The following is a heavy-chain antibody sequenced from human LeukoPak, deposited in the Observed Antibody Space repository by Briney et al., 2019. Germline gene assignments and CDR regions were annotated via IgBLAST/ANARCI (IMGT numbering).Heavy chain of an antibody. V-gene: IGHV3-21*01. D-gene: IGHD3-3*01. CDR1: GFTVSSNY. J-gene: IGHJ6*02. CDR3: ARVLNSEWLLAGYYYGMDV. Sequence: GGSLRLSCAASGFTVSSNYMSWVRQAPGKGLEWVSSISSSSSYICYADSVKGRFTISRDNAKNSLYLQMNSLRAEDTAVYYCARVLNSEWLLAGYYYGMDVWGQGTTVTVSS. CDR2: ISSSSSYI.